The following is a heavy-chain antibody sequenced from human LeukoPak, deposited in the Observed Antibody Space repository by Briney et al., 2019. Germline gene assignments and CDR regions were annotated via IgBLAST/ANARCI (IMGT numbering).Heavy chain of an antibody. CDR3: ARVYGDYGRGHFDY. CDR1: GFTFSTYG. D-gene: IGHD4-17*01. Sequence: GGSLRLSCAASGFTFSTYGINCVRQAQGKGLEWVSSISSGSSYIYYADSVKGRFTISRDNAKNSLYLQMNSLRADDTAVYYCARVYGDYGRGHFDYWGQGTLVTVSS. J-gene: IGHJ4*02. V-gene: IGHV3-21*01. CDR2: ISSGSSYI.